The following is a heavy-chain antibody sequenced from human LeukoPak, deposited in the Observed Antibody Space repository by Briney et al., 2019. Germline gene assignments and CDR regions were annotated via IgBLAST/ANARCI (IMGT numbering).Heavy chain of an antibody. CDR3: ARVSQQQVLGWFDP. CDR2: INPNSGGT. J-gene: IGHJ5*02. CDR1: GYTFTGYY. V-gene: IGHV1-2*06. Sequence: ASVKVSCKASGYTFTGYYMHWVRQAPGQGLEWMGRINPNSGGTNYAQKFQGRVTMTRDTSISTAYMELSSLRSEDTAVYYCARVSQQQVLGWFDPWGQGTLVTVSS. D-gene: IGHD6-13*01.